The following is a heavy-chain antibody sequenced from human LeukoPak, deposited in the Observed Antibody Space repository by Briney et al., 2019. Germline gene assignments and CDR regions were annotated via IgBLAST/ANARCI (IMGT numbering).Heavy chain of an antibody. CDR2: ISWNSGSI. D-gene: IGHD3-22*01. CDR3: AKANYYDSSGWIGY. CDR1: GFTFDDDA. Sequence: PGGSLRLSCAASGFTFDDDAMHWVRQAPGKGLEWVSGISWNSGSIGYADSVKGRFTISRDNAKNSLYLQMNSLRAEDTALYYCAKANYYDSSGWIGYWGQGTLVTVSS. J-gene: IGHJ4*02. V-gene: IGHV3-9*01.